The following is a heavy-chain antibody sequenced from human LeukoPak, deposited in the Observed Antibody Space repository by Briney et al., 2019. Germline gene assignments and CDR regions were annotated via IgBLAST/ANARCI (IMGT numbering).Heavy chain of an antibody. J-gene: IGHJ6*02. CDR1: GGSISSYY. CDR2: IYYSGST. Sequence: SETLSLTCTASGGSISSYYWSWIRQPPGKGLEWIGYIYYSGSTNYNPSLKSRVTISVDTSKNQFSLKLSSVTAADTAVYYCARTVVTNYYYYYGMDVWGQGTTVTVSS. D-gene: IGHD5-12*01. V-gene: IGHV4-59*08. CDR3: ARTVVTNYYYYYGMDV.